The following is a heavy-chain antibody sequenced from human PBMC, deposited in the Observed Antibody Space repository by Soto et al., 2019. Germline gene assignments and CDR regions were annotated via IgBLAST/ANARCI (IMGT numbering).Heavy chain of an antibody. CDR1: GFTFSIYA. D-gene: IGHD3-10*01. J-gene: IGHJ4*02. Sequence: QVQLVESGGGVVQPGRSLRVSCAASGFTFSIYAMHCVRQAPGTGLEWVAVISYDGTKTYYADSVKGRFNISTDNSKNTADLQKTSRRDEDAAVYYCAKDRGPRRQGPIGHSDSLGQGTVVTVSP. CDR3: AKDRGPRRQGPIGHSDS. CDR2: ISYDGTKT. V-gene: IGHV3-30*18.